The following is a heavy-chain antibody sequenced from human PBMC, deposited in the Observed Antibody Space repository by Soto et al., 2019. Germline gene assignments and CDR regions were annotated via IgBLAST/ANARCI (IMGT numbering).Heavy chain of an antibody. Sequence: SETLSLTCTVSGGSISSYYWSWIRQPPGKGLEWIGYIYYSGSTNYNPSLKSRVTISVDTSKNQFSLKLSSVTAADTAVYYCARSIAARTPIYYYYYYMDVWGKGTTVTVSS. CDR3: ARSIAARTPIYYYYYYMDV. CDR1: GGSISSYY. J-gene: IGHJ6*03. CDR2: IYYSGST. V-gene: IGHV4-59*08. D-gene: IGHD6-6*01.